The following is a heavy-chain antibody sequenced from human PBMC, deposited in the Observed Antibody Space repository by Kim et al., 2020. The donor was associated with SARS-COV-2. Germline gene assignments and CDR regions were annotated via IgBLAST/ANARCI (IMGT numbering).Heavy chain of an antibody. D-gene: IGHD5-12*01. CDR2: I. V-gene: IGHV3-21*01. CDR3: ARDDLVATLTY. J-gene: IGHJ4*02. Sequence: IYYADSVKGRFTISRDNAKNSLYLQMNSLRAEDTAVYYCARDDLVATLTYWGQGTLVTVSS.